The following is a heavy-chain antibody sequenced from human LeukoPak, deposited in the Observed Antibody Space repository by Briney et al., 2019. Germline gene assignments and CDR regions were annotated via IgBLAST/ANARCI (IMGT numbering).Heavy chain of an antibody. CDR2: IYHSGST. CDR1: GGSISSSNW. Sequence: SGTLSLTCAVSGGSISSSNWWSWVRQPPGKGLEWIGEIYHSGSTNYNPSLKSRVTISVDTSKNQFSLQLNSVTPEDTAVYYCARESTAMANWGQGTLVTVSS. V-gene: IGHV4-4*02. D-gene: IGHD5-18*01. CDR3: ARESTAMAN. J-gene: IGHJ4*02.